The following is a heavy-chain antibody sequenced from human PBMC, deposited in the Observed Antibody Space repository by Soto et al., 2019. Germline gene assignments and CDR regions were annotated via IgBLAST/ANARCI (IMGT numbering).Heavy chain of an antibody. Sequence: QVQLQESGPGLVKPSQTLSLTCTVFGVSISSADYDWSWIRQPPGKGLEWIGHINYRGGTHYNPSLENRVTLSVGTSENQFSLKLTSVTAAHTAVYYCVLLRGYDHGLRRDGFEPWGQGIVVIVSS. CDR2: INYRGGT. J-gene: IGHJ5*02. D-gene: IGHD5-18*01. CDR3: VLLRGYDHGLRRDGFEP. CDR1: GVSISSADYD. V-gene: IGHV4-30-4*01.